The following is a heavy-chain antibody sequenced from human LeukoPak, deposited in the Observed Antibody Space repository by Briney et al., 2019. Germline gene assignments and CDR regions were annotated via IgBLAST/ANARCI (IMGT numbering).Heavy chain of an antibody. J-gene: IGHJ6*03. D-gene: IGHD6-6*01. CDR3: ARVHSKLSIAKPKYYMDV. Sequence: SETLSLTCTVSGGSISSYYWSWIRQPPGKGLEWIGYIYYSGSTNYNPFLKSRVTISVDTSKNQFSLKLSSVTAADTAVYYCARVHSKLSIAKPKYYMDVWGKGTTVTISS. V-gene: IGHV4-59*01. CDR2: IYYSGST. CDR1: GGSISSYY.